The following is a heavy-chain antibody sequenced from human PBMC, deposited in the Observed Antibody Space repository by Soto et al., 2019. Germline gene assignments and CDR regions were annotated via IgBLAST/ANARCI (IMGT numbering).Heavy chain of an antibody. Sequence: PGESLKISCKGSGYSFTSYWISWVRQMPGKGLEWMGRIDPSDSYTNYSPSFQGHVTISADKSISTAYLQWSSLKASDTAMYYCARQQQLVLPYYYYYYGMDVWGQGTTVTVSS. CDR3: ARQQQLVLPYYYYYYGMDV. CDR2: IDPSDSYT. J-gene: IGHJ6*02. CDR1: GYSFTSYW. D-gene: IGHD6-13*01. V-gene: IGHV5-10-1*01.